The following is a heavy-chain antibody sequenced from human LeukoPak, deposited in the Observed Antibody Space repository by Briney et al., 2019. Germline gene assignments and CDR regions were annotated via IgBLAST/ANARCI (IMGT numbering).Heavy chain of an antibody. CDR2: IYSGGST. D-gene: IGHD4-23*01. Sequence: GGSLRLSCAASGFTVSSNYMSWVRQAPGKGLEWVSVIYSGGSTYYADSVKGRFTISRDNAKNSLFLQMNSLRVEDTAVYYCARDRGYSTFDYWGQGTLVTVSS. CDR1: GFTVSSNY. J-gene: IGHJ4*02. V-gene: IGHV3-66*01. CDR3: ARDRGYSTFDY.